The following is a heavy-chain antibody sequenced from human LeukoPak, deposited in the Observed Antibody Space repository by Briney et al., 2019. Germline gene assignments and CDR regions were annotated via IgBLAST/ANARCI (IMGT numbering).Heavy chain of an antibody. CDR1: GFTFRSYE. D-gene: IGHD3-10*01. CDR3: ASRMVRGVDY. J-gene: IGHJ4*02. CDR2: ISSSGSTI. V-gene: IGHV3-48*03. Sequence: PGGSLRLSCAASGFTFRSYEMNWVRQAPGKGLEWVSYISSSGSTIYYADSVKGRFTISRDNAKNSLYLQMNSLRAEDTAVYYCASRMVRGVDYWGQGTLVTVSS.